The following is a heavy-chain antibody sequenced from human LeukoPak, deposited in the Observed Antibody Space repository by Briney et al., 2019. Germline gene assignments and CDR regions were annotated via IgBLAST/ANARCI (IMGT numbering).Heavy chain of an antibody. Sequence: GRSLRLSCAASGFTFDDYAMHWVRQAPGKGLEWVSGISWNSGSIGYADSVKGRFTISRDNAKNSLYLQMNNLRAEDTALYYCAKDRNYGGNDGFDYWGQGTLVTVSS. CDR2: ISWNSGSI. CDR1: GFTFDDYA. D-gene: IGHD4-23*01. J-gene: IGHJ4*02. CDR3: AKDRNYGGNDGFDY. V-gene: IGHV3-9*01.